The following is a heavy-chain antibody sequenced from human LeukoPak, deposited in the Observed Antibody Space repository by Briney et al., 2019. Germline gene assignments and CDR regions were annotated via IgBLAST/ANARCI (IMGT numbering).Heavy chain of an antibody. D-gene: IGHD3-3*01. CDR3: ARVPSNPNYDSWSGYYFDY. J-gene: IGHJ4*02. CDR1: GYTFTSYG. CDR2: ISAYNGNT. Sequence: ASVKVSCKASGYTFTSYGISWVRQAPGQGLEWMGWISAYNGNTNYAQKLQGRVTMTTDTSTSTAYMELRSLRSDDTAVYYCARVPSNPNYDSWSGYYFDYWRQGTLVTVSS. V-gene: IGHV1-18*01.